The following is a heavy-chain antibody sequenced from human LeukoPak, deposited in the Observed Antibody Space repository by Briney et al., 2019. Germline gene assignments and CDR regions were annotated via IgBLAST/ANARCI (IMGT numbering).Heavy chain of an antibody. CDR2: ISYDGTSK. CDR3: AREYYNTSGSQGDYFDY. D-gene: IGHD3-22*01. J-gene: IGHJ4*02. CDR1: GFTFSIYD. Sequence: GGSLRLSCAASGFTFSIYDMYWVRQAPGKGLEWVAFISYDGTSKYYADSVKGRFTISRDNSKNTLYLQMNSLRAEDTAVYYCAREYYNTSGSQGDYFDYWGQGTLVTVSS. V-gene: IGHV3-30-3*01.